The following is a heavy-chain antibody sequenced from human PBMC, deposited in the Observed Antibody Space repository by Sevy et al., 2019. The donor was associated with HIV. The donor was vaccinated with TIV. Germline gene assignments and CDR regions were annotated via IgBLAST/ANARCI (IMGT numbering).Heavy chain of an antibody. J-gene: IGHJ3*02. CDR1: GGNLHNYG. CDR3: SRDRGPAAISDAFDI. Sequence: ASVKVSCKASGGNLHNYGINWVRQAPGQGREWMGGLIPIFRTSTYAQNFRGRITFAADEATSTFYLEMSSLRADDTAVYYCSRDRGPAAISDAFDIWGQGTMVTVSS. CDR2: LIPIFRTS. V-gene: IGHV1-69*13. D-gene: IGHD2-2*02.